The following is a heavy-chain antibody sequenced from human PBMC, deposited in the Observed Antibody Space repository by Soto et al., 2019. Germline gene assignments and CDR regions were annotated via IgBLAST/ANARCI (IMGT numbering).Heavy chain of an antibody. V-gene: IGHV3-13*01. CDR2: IGTAGDT. D-gene: IGHD2-2*01. J-gene: IGHJ6*02. CDR1: GFTFSSYD. Sequence: EVQLVESGGGLVQPGGSLRLSCAASGFTFSSYDMHWVRQATGKGLEWVSAIGTAGDTYYPGSVKGRFTISRENAKNSLYLQMNSRRAEDTAVYYCARDGSNWSSTSCYAGGMDVWGQGTTVTVSS. CDR3: ARDGSNWSSTSCYAGGMDV.